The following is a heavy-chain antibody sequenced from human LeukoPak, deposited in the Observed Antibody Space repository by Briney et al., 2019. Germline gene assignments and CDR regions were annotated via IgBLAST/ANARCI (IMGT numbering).Heavy chain of an antibody. V-gene: IGHV1-46*03. CDR3: ARDEPGIAVAGIGVS. J-gene: IGHJ5*02. CDR2: INPSGGST. Sequence: ASVKVSCKASGYTFTSYYMHWVRQAPGRGLEWMGIINPSGGSTSYAQKFQGRVTMTRDTSTSTVYMELSSLRSEDTAVYYCARDEPGIAVAGIGVSWGQGTLVTVSS. CDR1: GYTFTSYY. D-gene: IGHD6-19*01.